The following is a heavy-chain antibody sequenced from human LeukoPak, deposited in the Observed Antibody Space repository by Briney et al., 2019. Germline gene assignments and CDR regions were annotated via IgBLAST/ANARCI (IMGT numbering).Heavy chain of an antibody. V-gene: IGHV1-18*01. CDR1: GYTFTSYG. J-gene: IGHJ6*03. CDR2: IIAYNGNT. Sequence: GASVKVSCKASGYTFTSYGISWVRQAPGQGLEWMGWIIAYNGNTNYAQKLQGRVTMTTDTSTSTAYMELRSLRSDDTAVYYCARDRELELRSWYYYMDVWGKGTTVTVSS. CDR3: ARDRELELRSWYYYMDV. D-gene: IGHD1-7*01.